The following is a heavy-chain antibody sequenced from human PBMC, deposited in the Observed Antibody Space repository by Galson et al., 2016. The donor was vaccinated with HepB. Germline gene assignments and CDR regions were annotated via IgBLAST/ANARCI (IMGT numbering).Heavy chain of an antibody. V-gene: IGHV3-30*04. D-gene: IGHD5-18*01. Sequence: SLRLSCAASEATFSRYNMHWVRQAPGKGLEWVAFISNDGSNTYYADSVKGRFTISRDNSKNTLYLEVNSLTVEDTAIYFCASIYIYDVDYWGQGTLVTASS. CDR2: ISNDGSNT. CDR1: EATFSRYN. CDR3: ASIYIYDVDY. J-gene: IGHJ4*02.